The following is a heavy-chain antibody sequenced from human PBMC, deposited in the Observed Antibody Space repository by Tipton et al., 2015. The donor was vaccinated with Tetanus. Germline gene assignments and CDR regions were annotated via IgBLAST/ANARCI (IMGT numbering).Heavy chain of an antibody. J-gene: IGHJ4*02. D-gene: IGHD2-2*01. CDR2: VFDSGTS. Sequence: TLSLTCTVSGGSISSFYWYWIRQPPGKGLEWIGSVFDSGTSYYNPSLKSRVTISVDTSKNHFPLRLSSVTAAETAVYYCAEGRRFCSSNSCHEYYFDSWGRGTLVTVSS. CDR3: AEGRRFCSSNSCHEYYFDS. CDR1: GGSISSFY. V-gene: IGHV4-59*04.